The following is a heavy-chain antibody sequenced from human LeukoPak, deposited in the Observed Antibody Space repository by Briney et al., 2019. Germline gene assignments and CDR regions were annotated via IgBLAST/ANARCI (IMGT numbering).Heavy chain of an antibody. CDR1: GGSISSGGYY. V-gene: IGHV4-30-2*01. CDR3: ARDQHGCSSTSCYNGWFDP. CDR2: IYHSGST. Sequence: SETLSLTCTVSGGSISSGGYYWSWIRQPPGKGLEWIGYIYHSGSTYYNPSLKSRVTISVDRSKNQFSLKLSSVTAADTAVYYCARDQHGCSSTSCYNGWFDPWGQGTLVTVSS. J-gene: IGHJ5*02. D-gene: IGHD2-2*02.